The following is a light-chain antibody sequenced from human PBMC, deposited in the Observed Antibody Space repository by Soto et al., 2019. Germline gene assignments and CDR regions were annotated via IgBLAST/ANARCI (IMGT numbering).Light chain of an antibody. V-gene: IGKV3-11*01. CDR1: QSVSSY. CDR2: DAS. J-gene: IGKJ5*01. CDR3: QQRSNWPVT. Sequence: EIVLTQSPATLSLSTGERATLSCRASQSVSSYLAWYQQKPGQAPRLLIYDASNRATGIPARFSGSGSGTDFTLTISSLEPEDFAVYYCQQRSNWPVTFGQGTRLENK.